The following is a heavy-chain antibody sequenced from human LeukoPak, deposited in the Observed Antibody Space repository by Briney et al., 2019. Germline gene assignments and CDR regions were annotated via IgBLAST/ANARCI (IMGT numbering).Heavy chain of an antibody. Sequence: SETLSLTCTVYGGSFSGYYWSWIRQPPGRGLEWIGEINHSGSINYNPSLKSRVTISVDTSKNQFSLKLSSVTAADTAVYYCARTRYYYNSRSYGAPYYFDYWGQGTLVTVSS. J-gene: IGHJ4*02. CDR3: ARTRYYYNSRSYGAPYYFDY. D-gene: IGHD3-10*01. CDR2: INHSGSI. CDR1: GGSFSGYY. V-gene: IGHV4-34*01.